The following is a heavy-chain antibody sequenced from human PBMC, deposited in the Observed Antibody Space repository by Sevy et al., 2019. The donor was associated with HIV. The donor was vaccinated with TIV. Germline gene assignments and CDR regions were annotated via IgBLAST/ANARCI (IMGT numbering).Heavy chain of an antibody. CDR1: GFTFSSYS. CDR2: ISSSSSYI. D-gene: IGHD3-10*01. Sequence: GGSLRLSCAASGFTFSSYSMNWVRQAPGKGLEWVSSISSSSSYIYYADSVKGRFTISRDNAKNSRYLQMNSLRAEDTAVYYCARGPAGDELDYWGQRTLVTVSS. CDR3: ARGPAGDELDY. V-gene: IGHV3-21*01. J-gene: IGHJ4*02.